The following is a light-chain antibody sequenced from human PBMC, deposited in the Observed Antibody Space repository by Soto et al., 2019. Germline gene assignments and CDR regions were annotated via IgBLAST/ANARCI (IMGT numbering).Light chain of an antibody. Sequence: IQMSQSPSSVSASVGDRVTISCPASQGISRSLAWYQQKPGKAPKLLTYAASSLQSGVPSRFSGSGFGPDFTFTSSSLDPEDIVTYSCPQNENPPPTFGGGTKLDIK. CDR1: QGISRS. J-gene: IGKJ4*01. CDR2: AAS. CDR3: PQNENPPPT. V-gene: IGKV1-12*01.